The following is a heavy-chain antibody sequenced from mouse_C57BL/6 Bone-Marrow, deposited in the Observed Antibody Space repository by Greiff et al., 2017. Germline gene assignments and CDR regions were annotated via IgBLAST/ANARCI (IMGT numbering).Heavy chain of an antibody. V-gene: IGHV1-54*01. CDR2: INPGSGST. CDR1: GYAFTNYL. Sequence: QVQLQQSGAELVRPGTSVKVSCKASGYAFTNYLIEWVKQRPGQGLEWIGVINPGSGSTNYNEKFKGKATLTADKSSSTAYMQLSSLTSEDSAVYFCASSGQFRLRWFAYWGQGTLVTVSA. CDR3: ASSGQFRLRWFAY. J-gene: IGHJ3*01. D-gene: IGHD3-2*02.